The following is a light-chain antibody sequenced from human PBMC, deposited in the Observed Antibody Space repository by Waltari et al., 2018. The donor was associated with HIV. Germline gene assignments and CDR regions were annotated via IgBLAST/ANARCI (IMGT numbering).Light chain of an antibody. Sequence: QSALTQPASVSGSPGQSITISCTGTSSDVGGYNFVSWFQHHPGKAPKVMIYEVRNRPSGFSNRFSGSKSGNTAALTISGLQAEDEADYYCSSYTSSSTLVFGGGTKLTVL. V-gene: IGLV2-14*01. CDR1: SSDVGGYNF. J-gene: IGLJ2*01. CDR2: EVR. CDR3: SSYTSSSTLV.